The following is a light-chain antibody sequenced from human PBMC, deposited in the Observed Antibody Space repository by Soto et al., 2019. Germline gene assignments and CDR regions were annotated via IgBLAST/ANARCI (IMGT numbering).Light chain of an antibody. V-gene: IGKV3-15*01. CDR2: HAS. CDR1: QSLSNN. Sequence: EIVMTQSPATLSVSPGERATLSCRASQSLSNNLAWYQQKVGLAPRLLVYHASTSATGIPARLSGAGSGTAFTLTINGLQSEDFPVYYGQQYNSWPLTSGGGTNVEIK. CDR3: QQYNSWPLT. J-gene: IGKJ4*01.